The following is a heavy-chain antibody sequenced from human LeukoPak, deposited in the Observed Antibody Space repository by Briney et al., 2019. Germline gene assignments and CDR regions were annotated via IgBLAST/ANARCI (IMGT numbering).Heavy chain of an antibody. CDR1: GFTLRSYA. J-gene: IGHJ4*02. Sequence: GGSLRLSCSASGFTLRSYAMGWFRQAPGKGLDWVSAISDTGDKTYYADSVKGRFTISRDNSRNTLYLQMSRLRAEDTALFYCAKMTDSTPYSSGTFDSWGQGTLVTVSS. D-gene: IGHD3-10*01. V-gene: IGHV3-23*01. CDR3: AKMTDSTPYSSGTFDS. CDR2: ISDTGDKT.